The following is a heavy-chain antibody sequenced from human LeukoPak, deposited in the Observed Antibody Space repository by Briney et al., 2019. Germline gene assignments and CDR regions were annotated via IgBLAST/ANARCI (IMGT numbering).Heavy chain of an antibody. CDR1: GFTFSIYS. CDR3: ARGGISSSSIPYFDY. V-gene: IGHV3-21*04. J-gene: IGHJ4*02. Sequence: GGYLRLSCAASGFTFSIYSMNWVRQAPGKGLKWVSSISGSSNYIYYADSMKGRFTISRDNAKNSLYLQMNSLRAEDTALYHCARGGISSSSIPYFDYWGQGTLVTVSS. CDR2: ISGSSNYI. D-gene: IGHD6-6*01.